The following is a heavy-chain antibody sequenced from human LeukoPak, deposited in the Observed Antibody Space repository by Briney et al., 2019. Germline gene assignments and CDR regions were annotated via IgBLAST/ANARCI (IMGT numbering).Heavy chain of an antibody. V-gene: IGHV4-34*01. J-gene: IGHJ3*02. CDR3: ARGRGYNAFDI. D-gene: IGHD5-18*01. CDR2: INNSGST. Sequence: SETLSLTCAVYAGCFSGYYWTWVRQPPGKGGERIGEINNSGSTNNNPSLKSRVTMSLATSKNQFSLKLTSVTAADSAVYYCARGRGYNAFDIWGQGTMVTVSS. CDR1: AGCFSGYY.